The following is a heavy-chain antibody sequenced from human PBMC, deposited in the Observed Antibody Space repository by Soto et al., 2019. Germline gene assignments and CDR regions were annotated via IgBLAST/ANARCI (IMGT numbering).Heavy chain of an antibody. J-gene: IGHJ5*02. D-gene: IGHD3-3*01. V-gene: IGHV1-18*01. CDR1: GFTFTSYG. CDR3: AGVPLRWSGINWFHP. CDR2: ISADDGHT. Sequence: ASVKSSCKASGFTFTSYGITWVRQAPGQGLEWMGWISADDGHTNFAQKFQGRISMATDTSTTTAYMELKSLTSDDTAVYYCAGVPLRWSGINWFHPWGQGTLVTVSS.